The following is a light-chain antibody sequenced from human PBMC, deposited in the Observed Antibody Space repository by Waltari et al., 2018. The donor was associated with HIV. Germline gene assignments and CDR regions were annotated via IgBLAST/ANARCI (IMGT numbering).Light chain of an antibody. CDR3: SASDDGPKGVV. J-gene: IGLJ3*02. CDR2: ATN. Sequence: SVLTQPPPASGTPGQRVTISCSGSSSNIGSHAVNWYQQFPGPSPKPLIYATNHEPSGAPARFSASRSAASASLALTGLQPEDEAEYYCSASDDGPKGVVFGRGTKLTVL. V-gene: IGLV1-44*01. CDR1: SSNIGSHA.